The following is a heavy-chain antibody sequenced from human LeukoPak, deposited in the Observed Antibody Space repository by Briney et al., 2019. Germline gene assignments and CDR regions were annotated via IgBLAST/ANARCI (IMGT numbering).Heavy chain of an antibody. CDR2: ISYDGSNK. V-gene: IGHV3-30-3*01. Sequence: GGSLRLSCAASGFTFSGYAMHWVRQAPGKGLEWGAVISYDGSNKYYADSVEGRFTISRDNSKNTLYLQMNSLRAEDTAVYYCARDRYCTTTRCSDYWGQGTLVTVSS. D-gene: IGHD2-2*01. CDR1: GFTFSGYA. CDR3: ARDRYCTTTRCSDY. J-gene: IGHJ4*02.